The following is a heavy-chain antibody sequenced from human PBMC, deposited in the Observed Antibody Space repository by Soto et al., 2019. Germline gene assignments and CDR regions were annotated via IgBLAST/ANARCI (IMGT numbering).Heavy chain of an antibody. CDR3: AKGFSYSVIDY. CDR1: GFTFSTYG. J-gene: IGHJ4*02. Sequence: QVQLVESGGGVVQPGRSLRLSCAASGFTFSTYGMHWVRQAPGKGLEWVAVISYDGSNKYYADSVKGRFTISRDNSKNTLYLKMSRLRAEDTAVYYCAKGFSYSVIDYWGQGTLVTVSS. CDR2: ISYDGSNK. D-gene: IGHD5-18*01. V-gene: IGHV3-30*18.